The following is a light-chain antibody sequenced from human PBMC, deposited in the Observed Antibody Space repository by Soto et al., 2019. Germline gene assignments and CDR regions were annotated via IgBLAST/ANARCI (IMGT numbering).Light chain of an antibody. J-gene: IGKJ4*01. Sequence: PGDTPTLSCRASESVVRYLAWYHQKPGQAPRLLMYDTSKRATGIPARFSGSGYGRDFTLTISSLEPEDFAVYYCQQRSNWPLTFGGGTKVEIK. CDR1: ESVVRY. CDR2: DTS. CDR3: QQRSNWPLT. V-gene: IGKV3-11*02.